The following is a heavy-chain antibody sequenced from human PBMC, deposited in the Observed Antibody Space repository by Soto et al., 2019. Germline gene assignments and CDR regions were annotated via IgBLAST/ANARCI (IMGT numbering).Heavy chain of an antibody. J-gene: IGHJ3*01. D-gene: IGHD3-3*01. Sequence: EVKLLESGGGLAQPGGSLRLSCVGSGFTFDSYAISWVRQAPGKGLQWISAISGSADGTDYAHSVKGRFTISRDNSRNTEQLRMDSLRVEDTALYYCAKDTVGGYSFWSGYYSDGLDVWGQGTMVTVSS. CDR3: AKDTVGGYSFWSGYYSDGLDV. V-gene: IGHV3-23*01. CDR1: GFTFDSYA. CDR2: ISGSADGT.